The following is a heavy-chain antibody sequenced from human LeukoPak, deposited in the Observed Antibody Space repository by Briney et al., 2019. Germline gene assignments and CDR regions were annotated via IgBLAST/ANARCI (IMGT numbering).Heavy chain of an antibody. CDR2: INHSGST. CDR1: GGSFSGYY. Sequence: SETLSLTCAVYGGSFSGYYWSWIRQPPGKGLEWIGEINHSGSTNYNPSLKSRVTISVDTSKNQFSLKLSSVTAADTAVYYCASRDGYSYPYDYWGQGTLVTVSS. V-gene: IGHV4-34*01. D-gene: IGHD4-4*01. CDR3: ASRDGYSYPYDY. J-gene: IGHJ4*02.